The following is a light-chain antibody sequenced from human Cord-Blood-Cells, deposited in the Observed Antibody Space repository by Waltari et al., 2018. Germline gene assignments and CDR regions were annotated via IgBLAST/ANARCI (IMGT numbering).Light chain of an antibody. Sequence: QSALTQPASVSGSPGQSITISCTGTRSDVGGYTYVPWYQQHPGKAPKLMIYDVSKRPSGVSNRFSGSKSGNTASLTISGLQAEDEADYYCSSYTSSSTWVFGGGTKLTVL. V-gene: IGLV2-14*01. CDR3: SSYTSSSTWV. CDR1: RSDVGGYTY. CDR2: DVS. J-gene: IGLJ3*02.